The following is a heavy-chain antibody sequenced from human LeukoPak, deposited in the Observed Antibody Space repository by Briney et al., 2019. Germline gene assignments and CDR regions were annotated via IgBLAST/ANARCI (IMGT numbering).Heavy chain of an antibody. Sequence: GGSLRLSCAASGFTFSSYGMHWVRQAPGKGLEWVAVIWYDGSNKYYADSVKGRFTISRDNSKNTLYLQMNSLRAEDTAVYHCARVSYYYDSSGYYSGGWFDPWGQGTLVTVSS. V-gene: IGHV3-33*01. CDR3: ARVSYYYDSSGYYSGGWFDP. D-gene: IGHD3-22*01. J-gene: IGHJ5*02. CDR2: IWYDGSNK. CDR1: GFTFSSYG.